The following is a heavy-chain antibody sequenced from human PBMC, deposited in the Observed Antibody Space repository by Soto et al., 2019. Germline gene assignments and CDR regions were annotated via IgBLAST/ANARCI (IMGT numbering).Heavy chain of an antibody. Sequence: SVKVSCKASGGTFSSYAISWVRQAPGQGLEWMGGIIPIFGTANYAQKFQGRVTITADESTSTAYMELSSLRSEDTAVYYCARVGYCTNGVCYTYYYYGMDVWGQGTTVTVSS. CDR3: ARVGYCTNGVCYTYYYYGMDV. J-gene: IGHJ6*02. D-gene: IGHD2-8*01. CDR1: GGTFSSYA. CDR2: IIPIFGTA. V-gene: IGHV1-69*13.